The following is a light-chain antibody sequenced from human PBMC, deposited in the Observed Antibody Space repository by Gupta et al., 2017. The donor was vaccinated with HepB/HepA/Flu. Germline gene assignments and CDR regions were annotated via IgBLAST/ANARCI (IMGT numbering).Light chain of an antibody. CDR2: SNT. CDR3: QSYDSSLSGYV. CDR1: SSNIGTNCG. Sequence: QSVLTQPPSVSGAPGQRVTISCTGSSSNIGTNCGVNWDQHLPDTAPKLLIYSNTNRPSGVPDRFSASKSGTSASLAITGLQAEDEADYYCQSYDSSLSGYVFGAGTKVIVL. J-gene: IGLJ1*01. V-gene: IGLV1-40*01.